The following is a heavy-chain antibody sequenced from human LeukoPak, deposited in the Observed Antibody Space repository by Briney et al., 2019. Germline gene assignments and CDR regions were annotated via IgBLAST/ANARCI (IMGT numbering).Heavy chain of an antibody. Sequence: GGSLRLSCAASGFTFSSYWMSWVRQAPGKGPEWVANIKQDGSEKYYVDSVKGRFTISRDNAKNSLYLQMNSLRAEDTAVYYCAREPYSSSWYYYCYGMDVWGQGTTVTVSS. CDR3: AREPYSSSWYYYCYGMDV. CDR1: GFTFSSYW. D-gene: IGHD6-13*01. V-gene: IGHV3-7*01. J-gene: IGHJ6*02. CDR2: IKQDGSEK.